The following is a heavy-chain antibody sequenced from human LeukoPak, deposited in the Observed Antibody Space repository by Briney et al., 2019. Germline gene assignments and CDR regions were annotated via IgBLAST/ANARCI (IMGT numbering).Heavy chain of an antibody. V-gene: IGHV1-69*01. CDR3: ARDYGAAAGTSSVSRYFQH. J-gene: IGHJ1*01. Sequence: ASVKVSCKASGGTFSSYAISWVRQAPGQGLEWMGGIIPIFGTANYAQKFQGRVTITADESTSTAYMELSSLRSEDTAVYYCARDYGAAAGTSSVSRYFQHWGQGTLVTVSP. D-gene: IGHD6-13*01. CDR1: GGTFSSYA. CDR2: IIPIFGTA.